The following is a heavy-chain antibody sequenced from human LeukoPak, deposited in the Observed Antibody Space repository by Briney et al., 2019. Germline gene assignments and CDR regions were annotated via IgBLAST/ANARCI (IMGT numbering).Heavy chain of an antibody. Sequence: GASVTVSCTASGYTFTSYGISWVRQAPGQGLEWMGWISAYNGKTNYAQKLQGRVTMTTDTSTSTAYMELRSLRSDDTAVYYCARDTTTDYGDEVGLDYWGQGTLVTVSS. J-gene: IGHJ4*02. CDR3: ARDTTTDYGDEVGLDY. V-gene: IGHV1-18*01. D-gene: IGHD4-17*01. CDR2: ISAYNGKT. CDR1: GYTFTSYG.